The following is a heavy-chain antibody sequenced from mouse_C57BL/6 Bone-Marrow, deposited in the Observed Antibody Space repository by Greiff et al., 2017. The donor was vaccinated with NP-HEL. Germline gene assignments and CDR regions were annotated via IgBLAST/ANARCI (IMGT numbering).Heavy chain of an antibody. CDR1: GYTFTDYY. CDR3: ARRATDY. Sequence: EVQLQESGPVLVKPGASVKMSCKASGYTFTDYYMNWVKQSHGKSLEWIGVINPYNGGTSYNQKFKGKATLTVDKSSSTAYMELNSLTSEDSADYYCARRATDYWGQGTTLTVSS. CDR2: INPYNGGT. V-gene: IGHV1-19*01. D-gene: IGHD3-1*01. J-gene: IGHJ2*01.